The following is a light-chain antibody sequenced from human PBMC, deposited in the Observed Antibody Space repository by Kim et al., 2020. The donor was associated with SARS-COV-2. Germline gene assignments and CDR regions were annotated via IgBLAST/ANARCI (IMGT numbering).Light chain of an antibody. CDR1: QSVSSSY. CDR2: GAS. CDR3: QQYGSSSYT. J-gene: IGKJ2*01. Sequence: LLPGERATLSCRASQSVSSSYLAWYQQKPGQAPRLLIYGASSRATGIPDRFSGSGSGTDFTLTISRLEPEDFAVYYCQQYGSSSYTFGQGTKLEI. V-gene: IGKV3-20*01.